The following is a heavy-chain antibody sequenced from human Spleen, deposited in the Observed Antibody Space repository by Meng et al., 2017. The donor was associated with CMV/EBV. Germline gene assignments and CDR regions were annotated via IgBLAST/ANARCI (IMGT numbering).Heavy chain of an antibody. CDR1: GYTFTGYY. D-gene: IGHD3-16*01. CDR3: ARKGAVSGMDV. J-gene: IGHJ6*02. CDR2: INPNSGTT. V-gene: IGHV1-2*02. Sequence: ASVKVSCKASGYTFTGYYMHWVRQAPGQGLEWMGWINPNSGTTNYAQKFQGRVTMTTDTSTSTAYMELRSLRSDDTAVYYCARKGAVSGMDVWGQGTTVTVSS.